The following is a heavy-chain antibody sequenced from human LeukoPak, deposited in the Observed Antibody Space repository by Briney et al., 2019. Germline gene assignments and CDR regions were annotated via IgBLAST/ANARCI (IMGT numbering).Heavy chain of an antibody. CDR3: ARSPHILTGENFDY. Sequence: ASVKVSCKASGYTFTGYYMHWVRQAPGQGLEWMGWINPNSGGTNYSQKFQDRASMTRDTSISTAYMHLSRLTSADTDVYYCARSPHILTGENFDYWGQGTLLTVSS. CDR1: GYTFTGYY. CDR2: INPNSGGT. J-gene: IGHJ4*02. D-gene: IGHD3-9*01. V-gene: IGHV1-2*02.